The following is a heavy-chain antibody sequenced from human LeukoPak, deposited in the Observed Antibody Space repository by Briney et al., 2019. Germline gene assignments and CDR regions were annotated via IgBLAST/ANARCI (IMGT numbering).Heavy chain of an antibody. J-gene: IGHJ3*02. V-gene: IGHV5-51*01. CDR1: GYSFTSYW. Sequence: PGESLNFSCNGSGYSFTSYWIGWVRHMRGKGMEWMGIIYPGDSETRYSTSFQGQVTISADKSISTAYLQWSSLEASDTAMYYCARLKGLWVVVPVGIGPSDAFDIWGQGTMVTVSS. CDR3: ARLKGLWVVVPVGIGPSDAFDI. CDR2: IYPGDSET. D-gene: IGHD2-2*01.